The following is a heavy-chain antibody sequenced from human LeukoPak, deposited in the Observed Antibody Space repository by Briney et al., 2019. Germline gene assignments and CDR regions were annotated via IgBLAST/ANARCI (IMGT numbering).Heavy chain of an antibody. CDR1: GGSISTSSYY. Sequence: PSETLSLTCTVSGGSISTSSYYWGWVRQPPGKGLEWIGNIFYSGSTYYSPSLKSRVTVSLDTSKNQFSLKLSSVTAADTAVYYCARHLEGLVISYYFDYWGQGTLVTVSS. J-gene: IGHJ4*02. D-gene: IGHD3-9*01. V-gene: IGHV4-39*01. CDR3: ARHLEGLVISYYFDY. CDR2: IFYSGST.